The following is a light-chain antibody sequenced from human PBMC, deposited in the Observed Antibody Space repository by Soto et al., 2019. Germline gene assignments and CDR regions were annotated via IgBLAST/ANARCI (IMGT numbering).Light chain of an antibody. J-gene: IGKJ1*01. CDR3: QQRSNWPPT. CDR1: QSVSSY. CDR2: DAS. Sequence: EIVLTQSPATLSLSPGERATLSCRASQSVSSYLAWYQQKPGQAPRLLIYDASNRATGIPARFSGSGSGTDFTLTISRLEPEYFSVYYCQQRSNWPPTFGQGTKVEIK. V-gene: IGKV3-11*01.